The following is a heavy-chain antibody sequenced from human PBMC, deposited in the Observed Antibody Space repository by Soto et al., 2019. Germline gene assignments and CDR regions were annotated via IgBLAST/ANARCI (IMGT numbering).Heavy chain of an antibody. J-gene: IGHJ5*02. CDR1: GFTFSSFA. D-gene: IGHD3-10*01. CDR3: AKDLVLLRS. V-gene: IGHV3-23*01. CDR2: ISGSGGTT. Sequence: GGSLRLSCAASGFTFSSFAMTWVRQAPGRGLEWISGISGSGGTTYDADSVKGRFTISRDNSNNTLYLQMNNLRAEDSAVYYCAKDLVLLRSWGQGTQVTVSS.